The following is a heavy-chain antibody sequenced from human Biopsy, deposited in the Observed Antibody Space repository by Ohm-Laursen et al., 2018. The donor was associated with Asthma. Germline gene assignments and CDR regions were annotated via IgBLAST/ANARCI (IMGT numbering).Heavy chain of an antibody. CDR3: ARIPRRSGSYFVDY. CDR1: GDSITSGGCC. V-gene: IGHV4-31*03. Sequence: TLSLTCTVSGDSITSGGCCWNWIRQPPGKGLEWIGYIHHSGTSYFNPSLKSRVSFSRDTSKNQFSLRLSSVTAADTAMYYCARIPRRSGSYFVDYWGQGTPVTVSS. J-gene: IGHJ4*02. D-gene: IGHD3-22*01. CDR2: IHHSGTS.